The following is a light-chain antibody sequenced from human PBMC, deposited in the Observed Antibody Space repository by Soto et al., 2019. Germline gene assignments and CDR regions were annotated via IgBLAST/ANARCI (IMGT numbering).Light chain of an antibody. CDR2: EVS. CDR1: SSDVGSYNR. CDR3: YSFTTSNTYV. V-gene: IGLV2-18*02. Sequence: QSVLTQPPSVSGSPGQSVTISCSGTSSDVGSYNRVSWYQQAPGTAPKVMIYEVSNRPSGVPDRFSGSKSGNTASLTISGLQPEDEVDYYCYSFTTSNTYVFGTGTKVTVL. J-gene: IGLJ1*01.